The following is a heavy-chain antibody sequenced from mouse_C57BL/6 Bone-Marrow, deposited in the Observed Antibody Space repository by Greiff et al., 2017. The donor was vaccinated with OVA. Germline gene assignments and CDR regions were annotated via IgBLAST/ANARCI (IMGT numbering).Heavy chain of an antibody. J-gene: IGHJ1*03. D-gene: IGHD1-1*01. CDR3: AKSGSSGYFDV. CDR2: IWRGGST. V-gene: IGHV2-5*01. CDR1: GFSLTSYG. Sequence: VQVVESGPGLVQPSQSLSITCTVSGFSLTSYGVHWVRQSPGKGLEWLGVIWRGGSTDYNAAFMSRLSITKDNSKSQVFFKMNSLQADDTAIYYCAKSGSSGYFDVWGTGTTVTVSS.